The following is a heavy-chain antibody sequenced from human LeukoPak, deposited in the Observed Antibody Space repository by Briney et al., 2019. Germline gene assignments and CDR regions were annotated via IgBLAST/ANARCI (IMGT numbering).Heavy chain of an antibody. Sequence: PSEILSLTCTVSGGSISSSSYYWGWIRQPPGKGLEWIGSIYYSGSTYYNPSLKSRVTISVDTSKNQFSLKLSSVTAADTAVYYCARRLYSSSWYVEPDYWGQGTLVTVSS. CDR3: ARRLYSSSWYVEPDY. CDR1: GGSISSSSYY. V-gene: IGHV4-39*01. CDR2: IYYSGST. J-gene: IGHJ4*02. D-gene: IGHD6-13*01.